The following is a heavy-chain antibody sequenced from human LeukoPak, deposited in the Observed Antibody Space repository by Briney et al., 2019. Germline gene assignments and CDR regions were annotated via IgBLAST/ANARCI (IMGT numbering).Heavy chain of an antibody. CDR2: ISNSGTIT. CDR3: ATESFHY. Sequence: GGSLRLSCAVSGFTFSRFAMNWVRQAPGKGLEWVSIISNSGTITSCADSVKGRFTISRDNSKNTVYLQMNSLRAEDTALYYCATESFHYWGQGTLVAVSS. D-gene: IGHD3-10*01. V-gene: IGHV3-23*01. J-gene: IGHJ4*02. CDR1: GFTFSRFA.